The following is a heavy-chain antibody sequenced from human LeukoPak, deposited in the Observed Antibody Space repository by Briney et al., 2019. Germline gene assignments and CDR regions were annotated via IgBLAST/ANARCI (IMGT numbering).Heavy chain of an antibody. J-gene: IGHJ6*02. CDR3: TTDEDWNYARKDV. V-gene: IGHV3-15*04. CDR2: IVSKIDGGTT. D-gene: IGHD1-7*01. Sequence: GGSLRLSCAASGFTFSNAWMSWVRQAPGKGLEWVGQIVSKIDGGTTDYAAPVKGRFTISRDDSKSTLYLQMNSLKIEDTAVYYCTTDEDWNYARKDVWGQGATVIVSS. CDR1: GFTFSNAW.